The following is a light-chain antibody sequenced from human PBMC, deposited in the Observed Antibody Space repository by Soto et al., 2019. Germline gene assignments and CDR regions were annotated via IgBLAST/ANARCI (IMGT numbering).Light chain of an antibody. Sequence: DIQMTQSPSSLSASVGDRVTITCRASLNIGDSLSWFQQKAGKPRTQLIYGASALQSGVPVRGSGSASGTDCTLTIRNMQREDVATYYCLQTYNLPRTFGQGTKVDIK. CDR3: LQTYNLPRT. CDR1: LNIGDS. V-gene: IGKV1-39*01. CDR2: GAS. J-gene: IGKJ1*01.